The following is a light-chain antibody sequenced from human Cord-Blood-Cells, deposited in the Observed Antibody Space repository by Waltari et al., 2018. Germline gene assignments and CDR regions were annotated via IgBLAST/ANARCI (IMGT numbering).Light chain of an antibody. Sequence: DIVMTQSPDSLAVSLGARATINCKSSQSFLYSTNNKNYLAWYRQKPGQPPKRLIYWASTRESGFPGRFSGSVSGTDFTLTISSLQAEDVAVYYCQQYYSTPYTFGQGTKLEIK. CDR3: QQYYSTPYT. V-gene: IGKV4-1*01. CDR1: QSFLYSTNNKNY. CDR2: WAS. J-gene: IGKJ2*01.